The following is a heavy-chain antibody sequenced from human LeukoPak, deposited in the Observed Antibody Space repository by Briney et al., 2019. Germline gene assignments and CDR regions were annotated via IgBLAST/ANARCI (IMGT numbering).Heavy chain of an antibody. Sequence: GGSLRLSCAASGFTFSSYSMNWVRQAPGKGLEWVSSTSSSSSYIYYADSVKGRFTISRDNAKNSLYLQMNSLRAEDTAVYYCASHSGYDIQKRDYWGQGTLVTVSS. CDR3: ASHSGYDIQKRDY. CDR1: GFTFSSYS. D-gene: IGHD5-12*01. CDR2: TSSSSSYI. V-gene: IGHV3-21*01. J-gene: IGHJ4*02.